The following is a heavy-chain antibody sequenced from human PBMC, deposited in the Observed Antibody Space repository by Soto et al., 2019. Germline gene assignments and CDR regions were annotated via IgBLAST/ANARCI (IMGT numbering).Heavy chain of an antibody. V-gene: IGHV3-33*01. Sequence: QVQLVESGGGVVQPGRSLRLSCAASGFTFSSYGMHWVRQAPGKGLEWVAVIWYDGSNKYYADSVKGRFTISRDNSKNPLYPQRNTLRAEDTAAYYCARGTGCTNGVCRPAFDIGGKGTMVPVSS. CDR2: IWYDGSNK. J-gene: IGHJ3*02. CDR1: GFTFSSYG. D-gene: IGHD2-8*01. CDR3: ARGTGCTNGVCRPAFDI.